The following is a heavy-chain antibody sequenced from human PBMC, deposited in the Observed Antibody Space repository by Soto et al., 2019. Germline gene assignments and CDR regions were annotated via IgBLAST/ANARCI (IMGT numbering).Heavy chain of an antibody. CDR3: AKDLPPYSSSSLVDY. Sequence: GGSLRLSCAASGFTFSSYGMHWVRQAPGKGLEWVAVISYDGSNKYYADSVKGRFTISRDNSKNTLYLQMNSLRAEDTAVYYCAKDLPPYSSSSLVDYWGQGTLVTVSS. D-gene: IGHD6-6*01. CDR2: ISYDGSNK. J-gene: IGHJ4*02. CDR1: GFTFSSYG. V-gene: IGHV3-30*18.